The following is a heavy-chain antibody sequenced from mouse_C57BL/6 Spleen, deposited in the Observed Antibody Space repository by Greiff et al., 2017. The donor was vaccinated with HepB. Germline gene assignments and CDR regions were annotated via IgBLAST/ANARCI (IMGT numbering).Heavy chain of an antibody. Sequence: EVQLVESGGGLVQPKGSLKLSCAASGFSFNTYAMNWVRQAPGKGLEWVARIRSKSNNYATYYADSVKDRFTISRDDSESMLYLQMNNLKTEDTAMYYCVRPLYYSNWFAYWGQVTLVTVSA. V-gene: IGHV10-1*01. J-gene: IGHJ3*01. CDR3: VRPLYYSNWFAY. D-gene: IGHD2-5*01. CDR2: IRSKSNNYAT. CDR1: GFSFNTYA.